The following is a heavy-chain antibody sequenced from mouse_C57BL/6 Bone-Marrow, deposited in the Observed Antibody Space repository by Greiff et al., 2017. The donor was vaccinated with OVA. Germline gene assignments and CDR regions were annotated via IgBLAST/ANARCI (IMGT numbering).Heavy chain of an antibody. V-gene: IGHV1-64*01. CDR2: IHPNSGST. D-gene: IGHD2-3*01. CDR1: GYTFTSYW. Sequence: VQLQQPGAELVKPGASVKLSCKASGYTFTSYWMTWVKQRPGQGLEWIGMIHPNSGSTNYNEKFKSKATLTVDKSSSTAYMQLSSLTSEDSAVYYCARGGNYDGSYNYFDYWGKGTTLTVSS. CDR3: ARGGNYDGSYNYFDY. J-gene: IGHJ2*01.